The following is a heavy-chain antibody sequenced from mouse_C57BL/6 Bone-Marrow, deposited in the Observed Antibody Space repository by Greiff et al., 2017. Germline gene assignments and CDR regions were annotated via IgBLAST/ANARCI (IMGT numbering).Heavy chain of an antibody. Sequence: QVQLQQPGAELVRPGTSVKLSCKASGYTFTSYWMHWVKQRPGQGLEWIGVIDPSDSYTNYNQKFKGKATLTVDTSSSTAYMQLSSLTSEDSAVYYSAREGVSSDGGFAYWGEGTLGTVSA. D-gene: IGHD1-1*01. CDR1: GYTFTSYW. J-gene: IGHJ3*01. V-gene: IGHV1-59*01. CDR3: AREGVSSDGGFAY. CDR2: IDPSDSYT.